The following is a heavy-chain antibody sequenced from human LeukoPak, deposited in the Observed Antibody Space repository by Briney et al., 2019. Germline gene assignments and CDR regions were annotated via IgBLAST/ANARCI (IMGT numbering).Heavy chain of an antibody. CDR2: IYYSGST. J-gene: IGHJ2*01. Sequence: PSETLSLTCTVSGGSISSYYWSWIRQPPGKGLEWIGYIYYSGSTNYNPSLKSRVTISVDTSKNQFSLKLSSATAADTAVYYCARERTVVTEYWYFDLWGRGTLVTVS. CDR1: GGSISSYY. D-gene: IGHD4-23*01. CDR3: ARERTVVTEYWYFDL. V-gene: IGHV4-59*01.